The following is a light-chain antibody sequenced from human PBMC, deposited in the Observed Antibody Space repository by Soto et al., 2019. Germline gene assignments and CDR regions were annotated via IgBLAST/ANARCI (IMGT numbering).Light chain of an antibody. CDR3: MLTCSGPSI. V-gene: IGLV7-46*01. J-gene: IGLJ7*01. CDR1: TGAVTSGYY. Sequence: QAVVTQQPSLTVSPGETVTLTCASSTGAVTSGYYPYWFQVTPGQAPRTLLYDVNNKHSFTPARFSGSLLGGKAALTLSGAQPEDEDYYYCMLTCSGPSIFGRGTQLTVL. CDR2: DVN.